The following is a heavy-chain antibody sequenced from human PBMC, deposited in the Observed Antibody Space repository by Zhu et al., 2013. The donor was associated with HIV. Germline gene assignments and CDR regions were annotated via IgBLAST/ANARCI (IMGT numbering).Heavy chain of an antibody. J-gene: IGHJ3*02. CDR2: IDPNSGGI. V-gene: IGHV1-2*02. CDR3: ARVMPSRIAVAGYDAFDI. CDR1: GYTFTVYH. Sequence: QVQLVQSGAEVTKPGASVKVSCKASGYTFTVYHIHWVRRAPGQGLEWMGWIDPNSGGIHYAQKFQGRVTMTRDTSISTAYMELSRLRSDDTAVYYCARVMPSRIAVAGYDAFDIVGQGTSGHRLF. D-gene: IGHD6-19*01.